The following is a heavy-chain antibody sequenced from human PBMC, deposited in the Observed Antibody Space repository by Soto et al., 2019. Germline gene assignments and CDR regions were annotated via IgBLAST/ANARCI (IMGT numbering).Heavy chain of an antibody. V-gene: IGHV3-23*01. Sequence: EVQLLESGGGLVQPGGSLRLSCAASGFPFSSYAMSWVRRAPDKGREWVSAIGSTVDSTFYADSVKGRFTISRDNSKHTLYLQMNSLRAEDTAVYFCARRFSSSSFYFDYWGQGTLVTVSS. CDR2: IGSTVDST. J-gene: IGHJ4*02. CDR3: ARRFSSSSFYFDY. D-gene: IGHD6-6*01. CDR1: GFPFSSYA.